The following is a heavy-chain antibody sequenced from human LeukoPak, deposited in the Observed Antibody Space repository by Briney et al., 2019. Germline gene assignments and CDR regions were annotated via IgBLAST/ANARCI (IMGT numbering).Heavy chain of an antibody. CDR2: IIPIFGTA. J-gene: IGHJ4*02. D-gene: IGHD1-26*01. V-gene: IGHV1-69*13. CDR3: AIAQWELRFDY. Sequence: GASVKVSCKASGYTFTSYGISWVRQAPGQGLEWMGGIIPIFGTANYAQKFQGRVTITADESTSTAYMELSSLRSEDTAVYYCAIAQWELRFDYWGQGTLVTVSS. CDR1: GYTFTSYG.